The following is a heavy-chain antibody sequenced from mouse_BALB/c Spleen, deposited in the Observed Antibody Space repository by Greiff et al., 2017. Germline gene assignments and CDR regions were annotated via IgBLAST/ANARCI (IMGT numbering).Heavy chain of an antibody. V-gene: IGHV3-6*02. CDR3: ARGPGGYYFDY. Sequence: EVKLMESGPGLVKPSQSLSLTCSVTGYSITSGYYWNWIRQFPGNKLEWTGYISYDGSNNYNPSLKNRISITRDTSKNQFFLKLNSVTTEDTATYYCARGPGGYYFDYWGQGTTLTVSS. CDR2: ISYDGSN. J-gene: IGHJ2*01. CDR1: GYSITSGYY.